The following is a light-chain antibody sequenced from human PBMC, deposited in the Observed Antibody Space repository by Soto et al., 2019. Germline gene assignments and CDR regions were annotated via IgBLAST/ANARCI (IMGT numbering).Light chain of an antibody. CDR1: SSDVGGYHY. V-gene: IGLV2-14*01. CDR3: SSYTSNNVWV. Sequence: QSALTQPASVSGSHGQSITISCTGTSSDVGGYHYVSWYQQHPGKAPKLMIYEVTNRPSGVSNRFSGSKSGNTASLTISGLQAEDEADYYCSSYTSNNVWVFGGGTKVTVL. CDR2: EVT. J-gene: IGLJ3*02.